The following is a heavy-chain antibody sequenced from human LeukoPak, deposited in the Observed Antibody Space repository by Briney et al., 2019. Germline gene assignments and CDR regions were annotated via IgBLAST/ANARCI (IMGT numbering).Heavy chain of an antibody. V-gene: IGHV4-38-2*02. D-gene: IGHD6-19*01. Sequence: PSETLSLTCTVSGYSISSGYYWGWIRQPPGKGLEWIGSIYHSGRTFYNSSLKSRVTISVERSKNHFSLKLSSLTVADTARYYCARVYSSTHNWFDTWGQGIQVTVSS. CDR3: ARVYSSTHNWFDT. J-gene: IGHJ5*02. CDR2: IYHSGRT. CDR1: GYSISSGYY.